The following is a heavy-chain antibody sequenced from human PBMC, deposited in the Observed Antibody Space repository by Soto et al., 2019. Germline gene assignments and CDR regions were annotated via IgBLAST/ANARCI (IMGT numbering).Heavy chain of an antibody. Sequence: ASVKVSCKASGGTFSSYAISWVRQAPGQGLEWMGGIIPIFGTANYAQKFQGRVTITADESTSKAYMELRSLRSEDTAVYYCARNGVGGSYQFDYWGKGTLVTVSS. D-gene: IGHD1-26*01. CDR3: ARNGVGGSYQFDY. CDR2: IIPIFGTA. CDR1: GGTFSSYA. V-gene: IGHV1-69*13. J-gene: IGHJ4*02.